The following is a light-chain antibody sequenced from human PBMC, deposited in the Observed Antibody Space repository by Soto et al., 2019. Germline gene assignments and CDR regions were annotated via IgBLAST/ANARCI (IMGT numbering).Light chain of an antibody. CDR1: SSNIGAGFD. Sequence: QSVLTQPPSVSGAPGQRVTISCTGSSSNIGAGFDVHWYHQIAGTAPKLLIYGNSNRPSGVPDRFSGSKSANTASLTISGLQADDEADYYCSSYPTSNTWLFGGGTKLTVL. J-gene: IGLJ3*02. CDR2: GNS. CDR3: SSYPTSNTWL. V-gene: IGLV1-40*01.